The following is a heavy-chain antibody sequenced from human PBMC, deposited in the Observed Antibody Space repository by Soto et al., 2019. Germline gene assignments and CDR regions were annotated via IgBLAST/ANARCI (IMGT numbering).Heavy chain of an antibody. Sequence: ASVKLSCKASGFTFTSSAVQGVRQARRQRLEWIGWIVVGSGNTNYAQKFQERVTITRDMSTSTAYMELSSLRSEDTAVYYCAAFFHNYYDSSGYNYYYFDYWGQGTLVTVSS. J-gene: IGHJ4*02. CDR1: GFTFTSSA. D-gene: IGHD3-22*01. V-gene: IGHV1-58*01. CDR2: IVVGSGNT. CDR3: AAFFHNYYDSSGYNYYYFDY.